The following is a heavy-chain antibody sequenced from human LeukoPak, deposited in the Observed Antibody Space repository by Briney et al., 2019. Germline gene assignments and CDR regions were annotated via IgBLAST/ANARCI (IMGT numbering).Heavy chain of an antibody. Sequence: PSQTLSLTCTVSGGSISSGSYYWSWIRQPAGKGLEWIGRIYTSGSTNYSPSLKSRVTISVDTSKNQFSLKLSSVTAADTAVYYCARDRIDFWSLSRENDAFDIWGQGTMVTVSS. V-gene: IGHV4-61*02. CDR2: IYTSGST. CDR1: GGSISSGSYY. D-gene: IGHD3-3*01. J-gene: IGHJ3*02. CDR3: ARDRIDFWSLSRENDAFDI.